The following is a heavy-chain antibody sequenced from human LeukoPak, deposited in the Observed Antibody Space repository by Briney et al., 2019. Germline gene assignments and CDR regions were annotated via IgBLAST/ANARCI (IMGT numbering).Heavy chain of an antibody. J-gene: IGHJ4*02. V-gene: IGHV1-2*02. Sequence: ASVKVSCKASGYTFTSYAMNWVRQAPGQGLEWMGWINPNSGGTNYAQKFQGRVTMTRDTSISTAYMELSRLRSDDTAVYYCARDRGSGWYENFDYWGQGTLVTVSS. D-gene: IGHD6-19*01. CDR2: INPNSGGT. CDR1: GYTFTSYA. CDR3: ARDRGSGWYENFDY.